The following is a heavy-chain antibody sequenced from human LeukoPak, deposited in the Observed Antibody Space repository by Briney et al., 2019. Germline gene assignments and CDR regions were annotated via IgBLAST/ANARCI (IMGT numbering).Heavy chain of an antibody. CDR3: ARDLGGGGDAFDI. CDR1: GYTFTSYY. Sequence: ASVKVSCKASGYTFTSYYMHWVRQAPGQGLEWMGIINPSGGSTSYAQKFQGRVTMTRDTSTSTVYMELGSLRSEDTAVYYCARDLGGGGDAFDIWGQGTMVTVSS. D-gene: IGHD3-3*01. V-gene: IGHV1-46*01. J-gene: IGHJ3*02. CDR2: INPSGGST.